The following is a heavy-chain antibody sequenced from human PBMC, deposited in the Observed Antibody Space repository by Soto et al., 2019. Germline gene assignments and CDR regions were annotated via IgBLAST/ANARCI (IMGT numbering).Heavy chain of an antibody. CDR3: ARSLRGYSYGPFDY. CDR2: VYHSGST. CDR1: GGSISSEY. Sequence: SETLSLTCTVSGGSISSEYWSWMRQPPGKGLEWIGYVYHSGSTNYNPSLKSRVTISVDTSKNEFSLKVSSVTAADTAVYYCARSLRGYSYGPFDYWGQGTLVTVSS. D-gene: IGHD5-18*01. J-gene: IGHJ4*02. V-gene: IGHV4-59*01.